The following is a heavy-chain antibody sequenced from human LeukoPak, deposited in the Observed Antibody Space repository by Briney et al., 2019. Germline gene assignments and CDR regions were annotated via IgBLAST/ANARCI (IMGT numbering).Heavy chain of an antibody. CDR2: IRSDENYK. J-gene: IGHJ5*02. D-gene: IGHD3-3*01. CDR3: AKDAHWSADH. V-gene: IGHV3-30*02. CDR1: GFTLSSYG. Sequence: GGSLRLSCAASGFTLSSYGMHWVRQAPGKRLEWVAHIRSDENYKHYADSVKGRFTISRDNSKNTVYVQMNSLRPEDTAVYYCAKDAHWSADHWGQGTLVTVSS.